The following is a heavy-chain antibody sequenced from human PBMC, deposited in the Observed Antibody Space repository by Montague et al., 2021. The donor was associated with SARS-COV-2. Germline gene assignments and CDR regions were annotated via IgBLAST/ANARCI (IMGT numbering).Heavy chain of an antibody. J-gene: IGHJ6*02. CDR2: IKPDGSEK. D-gene: IGHD4-23*01. Sequence: SLRLSCAASGFTFSHIWMSWVRQAPGKGLEWVANIKPDGSEKNYVDSVKGRFSISRDNAKNSLYLQMDNLRAEDTAIYYCAKNGGAHGLDVWGQGTSVSVSS. CDR1: GFTFSHIW. V-gene: IGHV3-7*01. CDR3: AKNGGAHGLDV.